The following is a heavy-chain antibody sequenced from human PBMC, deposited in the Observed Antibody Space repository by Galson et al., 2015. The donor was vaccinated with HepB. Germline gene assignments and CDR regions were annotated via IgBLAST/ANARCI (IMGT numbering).Heavy chain of an antibody. J-gene: IGHJ4*02. CDR3: ARDPSHYYDSSGYYYEDY. CDR2: INAGNGNT. CDR1: GYTFTSYA. Sequence: SVKVSCKASGYTFTSYAMHWVRQAPGQRLEWMGWINAGNGNTKYSQKFQGRVTITRDTSASTAYMELSSLRSEDTAVYYCARDPSHYYDSSGYYYEDYWGQGTLVTVSS. D-gene: IGHD3-22*01. V-gene: IGHV1-3*01.